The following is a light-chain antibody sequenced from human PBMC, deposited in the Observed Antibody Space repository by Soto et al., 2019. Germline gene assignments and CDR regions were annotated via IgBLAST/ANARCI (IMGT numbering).Light chain of an antibody. CDR1: QSVSDY. Sequence: IVLTQSPAIMSLSPGESASLSCRASQSVSDYLAWYQHKPGQAPRLFIYDVSKRATGIPARFSGSGSGTEFTLTISSLQSEDFAVYYCQQYGRSPPTTFGQGTRLEIK. V-gene: IGKV3-11*01. CDR3: QQYGRSPPTT. CDR2: DVS. J-gene: IGKJ5*01.